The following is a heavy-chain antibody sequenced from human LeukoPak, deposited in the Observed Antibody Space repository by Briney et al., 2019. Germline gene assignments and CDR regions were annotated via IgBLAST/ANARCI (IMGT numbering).Heavy chain of an antibody. Sequence: SETLSLTCTVSGGSISSSSYYWGWIRQPPGKGLEWIGSIYHSGSTYYNPSLKSRVTISVDTSKNQFSLKLSSVTAADTAVYYCARTPRGYGSGSLDYWGQGTLVTVSS. CDR2: IYHSGST. CDR1: GGSISSSSYY. V-gene: IGHV4-39*07. J-gene: IGHJ4*02. CDR3: ARTPRGYGSGSLDY. D-gene: IGHD3-10*01.